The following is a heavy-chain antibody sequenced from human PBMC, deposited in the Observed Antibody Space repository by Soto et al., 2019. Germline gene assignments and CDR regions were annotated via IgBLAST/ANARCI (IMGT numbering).Heavy chain of an antibody. D-gene: IGHD3-3*01. V-gene: IGHV4-31*03. CDR3: ARDRNDFWSGYFSYWYFDL. CDR2: IYYSGST. Sequence: QVHLQESGPGLVKPSQTLSLTCTVSGGSISSGGYYWSWIRQHPGKGLEWIGYIYYSGSTYYNPSLKSRVTISVDTSKNQFSLKLSSVTAADTAVYYCARDRNDFWSGYFSYWYFDLWGRGTLVTVSS. J-gene: IGHJ2*01. CDR1: GGSISSGGYY.